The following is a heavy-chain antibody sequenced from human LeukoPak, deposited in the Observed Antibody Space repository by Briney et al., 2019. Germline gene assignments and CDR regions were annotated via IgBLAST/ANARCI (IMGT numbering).Heavy chain of an antibody. V-gene: IGHV4-38-2*02. CDR2: IYHSGST. D-gene: IGHD3-16*02. CDR3: ARAIGGVIVIPNFDAFDI. Sequence: SETLSLTCTVSGYSISSGYYWGWIRQPPGNGLEWIGSIYHSGSTCYNPSLKSRVTISVDTSKNQFSLKLSSVTAADTAVYYCARAIGGVIVIPNFDAFDIWGQGTMVTVSS. J-gene: IGHJ3*02. CDR1: GYSISSGYY.